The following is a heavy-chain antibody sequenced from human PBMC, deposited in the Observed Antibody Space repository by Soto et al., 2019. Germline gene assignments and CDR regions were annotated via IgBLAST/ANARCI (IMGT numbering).Heavy chain of an antibody. CDR3: ARGGTIFGVVIIGDYYYGMDV. D-gene: IGHD3-3*01. V-gene: IGHV1-8*01. J-gene: IGHJ6*02. CDR1: GYTFTSYD. CDR2: MNPNSGNT. Sequence: VASVKVSCKASGYTFTSYDINWVRQATGQGLEWMGWMNPNSGNTGYAQKFQGRVTMTRNTSISTAYMELSSLRSEDTAVYYCARGGTIFGVVIIGDYYYGMDVWGQGTTVTVSS.